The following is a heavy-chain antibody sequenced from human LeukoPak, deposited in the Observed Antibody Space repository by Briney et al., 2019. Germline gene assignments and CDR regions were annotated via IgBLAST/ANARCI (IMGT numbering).Heavy chain of an antibody. CDR3: ARDRYEGRHTYGEPHDY. D-gene: IGHD1-14*01. CDR2: ITSSSSYI. J-gene: IGHJ4*02. V-gene: IGHV3-21*01. CDR1: GFTFSSYT. Sequence: GGSLRLSCAASGFTFSSYTMNWVRQTPGKGLEWVSSITSSSSYIYYADSVKGRFTISRDNAKNSLYLQMNSLRAEDTAVYYCARDRYEGRHTYGEPHDYWGQGTLVTVSS.